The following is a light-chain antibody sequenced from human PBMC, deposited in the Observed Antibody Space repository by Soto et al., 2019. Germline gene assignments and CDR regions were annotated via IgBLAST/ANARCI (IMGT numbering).Light chain of an antibody. CDR1: QSVSSNY. CDR2: GAS. V-gene: IGKV3-20*01. Sequence: EIVLTQSPGTLSLSPGERATLSCGASQSVSSNYLAWYQQKRGQAPRLLIYGASSRATGIPTRFSGSGSGTDFTLTISRLEPEDFVVYYCQQYDTSPRTFGQGTKVEI. J-gene: IGKJ1*01. CDR3: QQYDTSPRT.